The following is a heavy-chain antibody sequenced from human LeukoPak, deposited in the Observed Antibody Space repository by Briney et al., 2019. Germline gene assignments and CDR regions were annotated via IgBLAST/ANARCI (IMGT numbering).Heavy chain of an antibody. D-gene: IGHD7-27*01. CDR3: ARRAGEY. Sequence: PSETLSLTCAVYGGSFSSYYWGWIRQPPGKGLEWIGSIYYSGSTYYNPSLKSRVTISVDTSKNQFSLKLSSVTAADTAVYYCARRAGEYWGQGTLVTVSS. J-gene: IGHJ4*02. CDR2: IYYSGST. V-gene: IGHV4-39*01. CDR1: GGSFSSYY.